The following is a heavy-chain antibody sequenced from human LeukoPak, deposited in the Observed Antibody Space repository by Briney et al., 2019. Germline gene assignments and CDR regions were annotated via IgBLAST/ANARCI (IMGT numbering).Heavy chain of an antibody. CDR1: GGSISSGSYY. Sequence: SQTLSLTCTVSGGSISSGSYYWSWIRQPPGKGLEWIGYIYYSGSTNYNPSLKSRVTVSVDTSKNQFSLKLSSVTAADTAVYYCAREGGSYDYVWGSYRSGYFDYWGQGTLVTVSS. CDR2: IYYSGST. J-gene: IGHJ4*02. D-gene: IGHD3-16*02. CDR3: AREGGSYDYVWGSYRSGYFDY. V-gene: IGHV4-61*01.